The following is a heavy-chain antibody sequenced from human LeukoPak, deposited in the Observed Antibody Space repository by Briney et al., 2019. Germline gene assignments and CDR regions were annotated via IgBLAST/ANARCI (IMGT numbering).Heavy chain of an antibody. CDR1: GYSISSGYY. CDR3: ARDSRYCSGGSCYPDY. D-gene: IGHD2-15*01. V-gene: IGHV4-38-2*02. Sequence: SETLSLTCAVSGYSISSGYYWGWIRQPPGKGLEWIGSIYHSGSTYYNPSLKSRVTISVDTSKNQFSLKLSSVTAADTAVYYCARDSRYCSGGSCYPDYWGQGTLVTVSS. CDR2: IYHSGST. J-gene: IGHJ4*02.